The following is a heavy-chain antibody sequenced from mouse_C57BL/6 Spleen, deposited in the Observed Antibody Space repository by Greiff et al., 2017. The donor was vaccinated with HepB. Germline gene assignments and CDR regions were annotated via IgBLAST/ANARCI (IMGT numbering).Heavy chain of an antibody. V-gene: IGHV1-54*01. CDR3: ARGGGWDDAMDY. D-gene: IGHD4-1*01. J-gene: IGHJ4*01. Sequence: VQLKQSGAELVRPGTSVKVSCKASGYAFTNYLIEWVKQRPGQGLEWIGVINPGSGGTNYNEKFKGKATLTADKSSSTAYMQLSSLTSEDSAVYFCARGGGWDDAMDYWGQGTSVTVSS. CDR1: GYAFTNYL. CDR2: INPGSGGT.